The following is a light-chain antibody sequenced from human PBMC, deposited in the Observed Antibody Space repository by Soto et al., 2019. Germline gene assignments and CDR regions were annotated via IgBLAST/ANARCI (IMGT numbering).Light chain of an antibody. J-gene: IGKJ2*01. CDR3: QHRGKWPRT. CDR2: GAS. CDR1: QSVGSY. V-gene: IGKV3-11*01. Sequence: EIVLTQSPATLSLSPGERVTLSCRASQSVGSYLAWYQQKPGQAPRLLIYGASNRATGIPARFSGIGSGTDFSLTISSLESEDFAVYYCQHRGKWPRTFGQGTKLEIK.